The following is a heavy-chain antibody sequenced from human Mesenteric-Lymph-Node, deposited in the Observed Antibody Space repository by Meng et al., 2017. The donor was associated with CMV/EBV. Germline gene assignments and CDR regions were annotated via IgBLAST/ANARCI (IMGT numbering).Heavy chain of an antibody. D-gene: IGHD3-10*01. CDR2: ISSSGSNI. CDR3: ARLDHYGSGSYLDY. V-gene: IGHV3-21*05. Sequence: GASLKISCAASGFTFSSYSMNWVRQAPGKGLEWVSYISSSGSNIDYADSVKGRFTISRDNAKKSLYLQMNSLRAEDTAVYYCARLDHYGSGSYLDYWGQGTLVTVSS. J-gene: IGHJ4*02. CDR1: GFTFSSYS.